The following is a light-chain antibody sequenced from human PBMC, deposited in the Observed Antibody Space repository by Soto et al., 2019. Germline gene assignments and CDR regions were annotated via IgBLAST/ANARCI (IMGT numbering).Light chain of an antibody. CDR1: QSISNH. CDR2: AAS. CDR3: QQRSNWLT. V-gene: IGKV1-27*01. J-gene: IGKJ4*01. Sequence: DIQMTQSPSSLSASVEDRVIITCRASQSISNHLNWYQQKPGKVPKLLIYAASTLQSGVPSRFSGSGSGTDFTLTISSLEPEDFAVYYCQQRSNWLTFGGGTKV.